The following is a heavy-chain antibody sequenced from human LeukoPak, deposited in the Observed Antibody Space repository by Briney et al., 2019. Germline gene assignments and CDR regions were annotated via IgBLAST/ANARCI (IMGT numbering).Heavy chain of an antibody. CDR1: GGSISSGSYY. D-gene: IGHD3-3*01. CDR3: ARGTYEWSGTKYYFDY. Sequence: SQTLSLTCTVSGGSISSGSYYWSWIRQPAGKGLEWIGLIYTSGSTNYNPSLKSRVTISVDTSKNQFSLKLSSVTAADTAVYYCARGTYEWSGTKYYFDYWGQGTLVTVSS. J-gene: IGHJ4*02. V-gene: IGHV4-61*02. CDR2: IYTSGST.